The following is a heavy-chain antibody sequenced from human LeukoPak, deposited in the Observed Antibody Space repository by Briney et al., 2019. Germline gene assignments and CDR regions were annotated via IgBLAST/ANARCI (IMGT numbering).Heavy chain of an antibody. V-gene: IGHV3-48*03. CDR2: ISIISSII. J-gene: IGHJ4*02. Sequence: KGLEWVSYISIISSIIYYAVSVKGRFTISRDNAKNSLYLQMNSLRAEDTAVYYCARVGNPGWGQGTLVTVSS. CDR3: ARVGNPG. D-gene: IGHD1-14*01.